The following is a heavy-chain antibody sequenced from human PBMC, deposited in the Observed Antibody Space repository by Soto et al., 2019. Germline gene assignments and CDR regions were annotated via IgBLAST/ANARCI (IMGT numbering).Heavy chain of an antibody. Sequence: EVQLVESGGDLIQPGGSLRISCAASGFTFSTSWMHWVSQTPGEGLAWVSRINSDGTTINYADSVKGRFTISRDNAKNTLYLQMNSLRADDTAVYYCTRAGSYRFDYWGQGTLVTVSS. CDR1: GFTFSTSW. J-gene: IGHJ4*02. CDR3: TRAGSYRFDY. V-gene: IGHV3-74*01. CDR2: INSDGTTI. D-gene: IGHD1-26*01.